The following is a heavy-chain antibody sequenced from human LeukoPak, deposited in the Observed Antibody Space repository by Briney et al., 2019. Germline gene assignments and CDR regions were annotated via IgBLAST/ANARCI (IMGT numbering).Heavy chain of an antibody. V-gene: IGHV3-48*03. D-gene: IGHD3-10*01. CDR1: GFTFSSYA. CDR2: ISSSATAI. J-gene: IGHJ4*02. Sequence: GGSLRLSCAASGFTFSSYAMNWVRQAPGKGLEWISYISSSATAIYYADSVRGRFTISRDNAKNSLYLQMNSLRPEDTAVYYCARGARALPFWGQGTLVTVSS. CDR3: ARGARALPF.